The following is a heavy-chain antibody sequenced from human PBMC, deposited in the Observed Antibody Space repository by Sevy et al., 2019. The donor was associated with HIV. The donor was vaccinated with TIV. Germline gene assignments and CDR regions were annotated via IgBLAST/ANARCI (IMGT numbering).Heavy chain of an antibody. CDR1: GFTVSSNY. CDR3: AKELILEWSWYGMDV. Sequence: GGSLRLSCTASGFTVSSNYMSWVRQAPGKGLEWVSVIYSDSNTYYADSVKGRFTISRDNSKNTLYLQMKSLRAEDTAVYYCAKELILEWSWYGMDVWGQGTTVTVSS. D-gene: IGHD3-3*01. J-gene: IGHJ6*02. V-gene: IGHV3-53*01. CDR2: IYSDSNT.